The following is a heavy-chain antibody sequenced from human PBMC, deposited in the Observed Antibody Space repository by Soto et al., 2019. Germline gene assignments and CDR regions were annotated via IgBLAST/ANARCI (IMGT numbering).Heavy chain of an antibody. V-gene: IGHV4-30-4*01. D-gene: IGHD1-26*01. CDR1: GGSISSGDYY. CDR3: ARDRRYYRDFDY. J-gene: IGHJ4*02. Sequence: PSETLSLTCTVSGGSISSGDYYWSWIRQPPGKGLEWIGYIYYSGSTYYNPSLKSRVTISVDTSKNQFSLKLSSVTAADTAVYYCARDRRYYRDFDYWGQGTLVTAPQ. CDR2: IYYSGST.